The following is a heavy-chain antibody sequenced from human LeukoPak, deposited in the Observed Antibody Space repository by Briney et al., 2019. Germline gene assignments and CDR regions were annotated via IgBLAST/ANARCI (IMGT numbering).Heavy chain of an antibody. D-gene: IGHD1-26*01. Sequence: SQTLSLTCAISGDGVSSNSAAWNWIRQSPSGGLEWLGRTYYRSKWYYDYAVAVKSRISINPDTSKNQFSLQLSSVTPEDTAVYYCARDPVGGSTIFDYWGQGTLVTVSS. CDR1: GDGVSSNSAA. V-gene: IGHV6-1*01. CDR2: TYYRSKWYY. J-gene: IGHJ4*02. CDR3: ARDPVGGSTIFDY.